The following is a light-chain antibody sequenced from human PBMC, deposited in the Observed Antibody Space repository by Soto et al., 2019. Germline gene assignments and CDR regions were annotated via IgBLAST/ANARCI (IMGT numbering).Light chain of an antibody. CDR2: GTS. V-gene: IGKV1-39*01. J-gene: IGKJ5*01. Sequence: DIQMTQSPSFLSASVGDRVTISCRASQAINTYLNWYQQNPGKAPKLLIYGTSDLQNGVPSRFSGGGSGTDFTLTISSLQPEDFATYYCQQSYSTLLITFGQGTRLEV. CDR1: QAINTY. CDR3: QQSYSTLLIT.